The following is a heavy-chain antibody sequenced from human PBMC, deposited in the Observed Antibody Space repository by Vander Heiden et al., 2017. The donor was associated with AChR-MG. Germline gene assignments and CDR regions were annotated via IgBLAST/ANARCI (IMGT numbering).Heavy chain of an antibody. CDR2: IIPIFGTA. CDR3: ARDLGAVGGLNVHWFDP. Sequence: QVQLVQSGAEVKKPGSSVKVSCKASGGTFSSYAISWVRQAPGQGLEWMGGIIPIFGTANYAQKFQGRVTITADESTSTAYMELSSLRSEDTAVYYCARDLGAVGGLNVHWFDPWGQGTLVTVSS. V-gene: IGHV1-69*01. CDR1: GGTFSSYA. D-gene: IGHD6-19*01. J-gene: IGHJ5*02.